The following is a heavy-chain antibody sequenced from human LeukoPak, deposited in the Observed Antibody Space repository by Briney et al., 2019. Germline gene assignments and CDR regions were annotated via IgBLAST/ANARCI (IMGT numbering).Heavy chain of an antibody. V-gene: IGHV3-7*01. D-gene: IGHD1-26*01. CDR1: GFPFSTHW. Sequence: QPGGSLRLSCGTSGFPFSTHWMTWVRQPAGKGLEWVANINQDGSEKYHAASVKGRFTISRDNARNSLYLQMNSLTAEDTAVYYCSGGSHFDYWGRGSLVTVSS. CDR2: INQDGSEK. CDR3: SGGSHFDY. J-gene: IGHJ4*02.